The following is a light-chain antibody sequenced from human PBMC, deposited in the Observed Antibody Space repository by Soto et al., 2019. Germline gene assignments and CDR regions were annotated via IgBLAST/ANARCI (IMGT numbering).Light chain of an antibody. Sequence: DIPLTQSPSFLSASVGDRVTITCRASQGISSYLAWYQQKPGKAPKLLIYAASTLQSGVPSRFSGSGSGTEFTLTISSLQPEDFATYYCQQLNSYPRRVTFGGGTKVEIK. V-gene: IGKV1-9*01. CDR1: QGISSY. CDR2: AAS. CDR3: QQLNSYPRRVT. J-gene: IGKJ4*01.